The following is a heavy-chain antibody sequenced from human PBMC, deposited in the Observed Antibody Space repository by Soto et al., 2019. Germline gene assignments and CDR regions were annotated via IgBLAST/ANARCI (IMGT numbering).Heavy chain of an antibody. CDR2: IFYDGFNE. D-gene: IGHD6-19*01. J-gene: IGHJ3*01. V-gene: IGHV3-33*01. Sequence: QVQLVESGGGVVQPGTSLRLSCAASGFTFRQYGMHWVRQAPGKGLEWVAVIFYDGFNEYYADSVRGRFTVSRDNSGNRVYLQMNSLRVEDTAVYYCARGWGSGVHLSCLDLWGQGTAVVVSS. CDR3: ARGWGSGVHLSCLDL. CDR1: GFTFRQYG.